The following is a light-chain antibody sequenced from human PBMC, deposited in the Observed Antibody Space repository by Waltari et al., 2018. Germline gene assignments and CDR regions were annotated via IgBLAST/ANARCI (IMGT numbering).Light chain of an antibody. CDR3: SSYTSSNTYL. Sequence: QSALTQPPSVSRSPGQSVTISCTGTSSDVGFYNRVSWYQQSPGTAPKLMIYAVTNRPSGVPDRFSGSKSGDTASLTISGLQAEDEADYYCSSYTSSNTYLFGTGTKVTVL. CDR1: SSDVGFYNR. J-gene: IGLJ1*01. CDR2: AVT. V-gene: IGLV2-18*02.